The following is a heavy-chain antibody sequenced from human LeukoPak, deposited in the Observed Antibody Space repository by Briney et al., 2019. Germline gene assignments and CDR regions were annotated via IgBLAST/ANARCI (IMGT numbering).Heavy chain of an antibody. CDR1: GYTFTDYY. J-gene: IGHJ4*02. CDR3: ARHPNLDY. Sequence: ASVKVSCKASGYTFTDYYIHWVRQAPGQGLEWMGWINPNSGGTSYAQKFQDRVTLTRDTSIRTAYMELSRLTSDDTAVYYCARHPNLDYWGQGTLVFVSS. CDR2: INPNSGGT. V-gene: IGHV1-2*02.